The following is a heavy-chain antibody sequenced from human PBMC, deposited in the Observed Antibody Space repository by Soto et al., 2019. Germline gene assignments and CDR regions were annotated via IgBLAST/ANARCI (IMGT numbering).Heavy chain of an antibody. V-gene: IGHV5-51*01. CDR1: GYTFTNYW. CDR2: IYPGDSDT. Sequence: GESLKISCKGSGYTFTNYWIGWVRQMPGKGLEWMGIIYPGDSDTKYNPSFQGQVTISADKSITTTYLRWTSLKASDTAIYYCVASIFYYGMDVWGQGTTVTVYS. CDR3: VASIFYYGMDV. J-gene: IGHJ6*02.